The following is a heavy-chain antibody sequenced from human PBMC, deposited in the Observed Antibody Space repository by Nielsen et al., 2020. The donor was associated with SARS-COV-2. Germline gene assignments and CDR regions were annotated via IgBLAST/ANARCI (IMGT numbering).Heavy chain of an antibody. V-gene: IGHV1-18*01. CDR3: ARYRGGRYSSSWYQYYYYGMDV. CDR1: GYTFTNYG. D-gene: IGHD6-13*01. J-gene: IGHJ6*02. CDR2: ISAYNGNT. Sequence: ASVKVSCKASGYTFTNYGVSWVRQAPGQGLEWMGWISAYNGNTDYAQSLQGRVTMTTDTSTSTAYMELRSLRSDDTAVYYCARYRGGRYSSSWYQYYYYGMDVWGQGTTVTVSS.